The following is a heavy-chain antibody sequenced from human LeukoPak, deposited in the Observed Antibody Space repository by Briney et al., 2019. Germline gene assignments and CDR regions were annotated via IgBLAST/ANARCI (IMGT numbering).Heavy chain of an antibody. V-gene: IGHV3-11*01. CDR2: ISSSGSTI. D-gene: IGHD6-13*01. Sequence: GGSLRLSCAASGFTFSDYYMSWIRQAPGKGLEWVSYISSSGSTIYYADSVKGRFTISRDNAKNSLYLQMNSLRAEDTAVYYCARVAAAGLSGAFDIWGQGTMVTVSS. J-gene: IGHJ3*02. CDR3: ARVAAAGLSGAFDI. CDR1: GFTFSDYY.